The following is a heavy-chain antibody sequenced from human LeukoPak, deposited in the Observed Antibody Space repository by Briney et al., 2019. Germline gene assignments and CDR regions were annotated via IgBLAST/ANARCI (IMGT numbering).Heavy chain of an antibody. CDR3: ARWSNSGFDY. V-gene: IGHV1-2*02. CDR1: GYIFTGYY. J-gene: IGHJ4*02. D-gene: IGHD1-26*01. CDR2: INPNSGGT. Sequence: SVNVSCQASGYIFTGYYMHSVRQAPAQGLEGMGRINPNSGGTNYVEKLQGRVTMTRDTSISTAYMKLSRLTSDDTAMYYCARWSNSGFDYWGQGTLVTVSS.